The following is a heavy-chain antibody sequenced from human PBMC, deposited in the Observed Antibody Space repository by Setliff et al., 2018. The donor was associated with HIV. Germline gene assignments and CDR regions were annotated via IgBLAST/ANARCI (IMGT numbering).Heavy chain of an antibody. V-gene: IGHV4-34*01. Sequence: SETLSLTCAVNSGSFGSYYWSWLRQSPGKGLEWIGEVNQRVTSNYNPSLKSRVTMSIDESKSQFSLKLSSVTAADTAVYYCARDRSNWNYGKNYMDVWGKGTTVTVSS. D-gene: IGHD1-7*01. CDR2: VNQRVTS. CDR1: SGSFGSYY. J-gene: IGHJ6*03. CDR3: ARDRSNWNYGKNYMDV.